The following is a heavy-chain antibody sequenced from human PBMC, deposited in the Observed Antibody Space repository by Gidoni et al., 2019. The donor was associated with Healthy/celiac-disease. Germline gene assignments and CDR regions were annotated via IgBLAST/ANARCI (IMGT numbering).Heavy chain of an antibody. D-gene: IGHD5-18*01. CDR3: AREAGYSYGYGMDV. J-gene: IGHJ6*02. Sequence: EVQLVESGGGLVQPGGSLRLSCAASGFTVSSNYMSWVRQAPGKGLEWVSVIYSGGRTYYADSVKGRFTISRDNSKNTLYLQMNSLRAEDTAVYYCAREAGYSYGYGMDVWGQGTTVTVSS. CDR1: GFTVSSNY. CDR2: IYSGGRT. V-gene: IGHV3-66*02.